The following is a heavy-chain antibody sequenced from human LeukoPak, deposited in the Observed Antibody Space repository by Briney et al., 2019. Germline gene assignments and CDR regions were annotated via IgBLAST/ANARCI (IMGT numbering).Heavy chain of an antibody. D-gene: IGHD3-10*01. CDR2: VYRSGST. Sequence: SETLSLTCIVSGRSIGSYYWSWIRQPPGKGLGWIGYVYRSGSTNYSPSLKSRVAISEDTSTSQFSLKLNSVTAADTAVYYCAREGISGGFDYWGQGTLVTVSS. V-gene: IGHV4-59*01. CDR3: AREGISGGFDY. J-gene: IGHJ4*02. CDR1: GRSIGSYY.